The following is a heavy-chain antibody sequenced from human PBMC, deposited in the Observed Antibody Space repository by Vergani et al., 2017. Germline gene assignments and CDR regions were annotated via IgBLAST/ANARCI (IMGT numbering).Heavy chain of an antibody. CDR1: GFTFSTYA. V-gene: IGHV3-23*01. D-gene: IGHD1-7*01. CDR2: LTGGGGST. J-gene: IGHJ6*03. Sequence: EVQLLESGGSLKQPGGSVRLSCAASGFTFSTYAMHWVRQAPGKGLEWVSALTGGGGSTYYADSFKGRFIISRDNSRDTLYLQMNSLRAEDTAVYYCARDAQTALELRDYYYYYMDVWGKGTTVTVSS. CDR3: ARDAQTALELRDYYYYYMDV.